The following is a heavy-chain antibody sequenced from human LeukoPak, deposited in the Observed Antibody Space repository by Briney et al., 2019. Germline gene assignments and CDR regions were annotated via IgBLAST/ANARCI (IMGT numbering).Heavy chain of an antibody. Sequence: GGSLRLSCAASGFTLRNYEMNWVRQTPGKGLEWVSVIYSGGDTFHADSVKGRFTLSRDNSKNILYLQMNSLRAEDTAVYYCTRDPDGWGQGTLVTVSS. V-gene: IGHV3-66*01. CDR1: GFTLRNYE. CDR2: IYSGGDT. CDR3: TRDPDG. J-gene: IGHJ4*02.